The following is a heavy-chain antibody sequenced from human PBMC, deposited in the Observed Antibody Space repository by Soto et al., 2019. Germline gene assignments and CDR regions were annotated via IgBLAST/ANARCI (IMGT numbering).Heavy chain of an antibody. D-gene: IGHD1-26*01. CDR2: IFFSGST. V-gene: IGHV4-30-4*01. Sequence: SETLSLTCTVSGGSISSSAYYWSWVRQSPGKGLEWIGNIFFSGSTYYNPSLKSRVIISVDTSKNQFSLRLSSVIAADTAVYYCARVGIVGVTVLNFDFWGQGTLVTVSS. J-gene: IGHJ4*02. CDR1: GGSISSSAYY. CDR3: ARVGIVGVTVLNFDF.